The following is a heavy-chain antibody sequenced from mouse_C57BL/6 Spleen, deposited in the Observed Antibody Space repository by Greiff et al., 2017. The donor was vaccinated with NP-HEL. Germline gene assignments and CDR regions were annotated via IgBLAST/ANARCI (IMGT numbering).Heavy chain of an antibody. Sequence: EVKLQESGEGLVKPGGSLKLSCAASGFTFSSYAMSWVRQTPEKRLEWVAYISSGGDYIYYADTVKGRFTISRDNARNTLYLQMSSLKSEDTAMYYCTRADGYYPFAYWGQGTLVTVSA. CDR2: ISSGGDYI. J-gene: IGHJ3*01. D-gene: IGHD2-3*01. CDR3: TRADGYYPFAY. CDR1: GFTFSSYA. V-gene: IGHV5-9-1*02.